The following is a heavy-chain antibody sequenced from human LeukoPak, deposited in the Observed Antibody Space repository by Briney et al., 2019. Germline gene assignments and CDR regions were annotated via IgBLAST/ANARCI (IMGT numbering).Heavy chain of an antibody. J-gene: IGHJ6*02. Sequence: GASVKVSCKASGYTFTSYGISWVRQAPGQGLEWMGWINTNTGKPTYAQGFTGRFVFSLDTSVSTAYLQISSLKAEDAAVYYCARDSRGGNYYSYYYGMDVWGQGTTVTVSS. CDR3: ARDSRGGNYYSYYYGMDV. CDR2: INTNTGKP. CDR1: GYTFTSYG. D-gene: IGHD1-26*01. V-gene: IGHV7-4-1*02.